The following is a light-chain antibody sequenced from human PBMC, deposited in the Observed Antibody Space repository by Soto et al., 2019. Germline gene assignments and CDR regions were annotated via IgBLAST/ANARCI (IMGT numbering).Light chain of an antibody. V-gene: IGLV2-11*01. CDR1: SSDVGGYNY. CDR2: DVS. CDR3: CSYAGNFIFV. Sequence: PVLTQPRSVSGSPGQAVTISCTGTSSDVGGYNYVSWYQQHPGKAPKLMIFDVSERPSGVPDRFSGSKSGNTASLIISGLQAEDEADYYCCSYAGNFIFVFGTGTKVTVL. J-gene: IGLJ1*01.